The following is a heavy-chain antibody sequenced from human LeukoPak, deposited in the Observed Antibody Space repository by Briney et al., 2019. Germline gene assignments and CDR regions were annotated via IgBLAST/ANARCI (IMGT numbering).Heavy chain of an antibody. CDR1: GFTFSGSA. Sequence: GGSLKLSCAASGFTFSGSAMHWVRQASGKGLEWVGRIRSKANSYATAYAASVKGRFTIPRDDSKNTAYLQMNSLKTEDTAVYYCTRPGIAAAGIRDYWGQGTLVTVSS. CDR3: TRPGIAAAGIRDY. J-gene: IGHJ4*02. V-gene: IGHV3-73*01. D-gene: IGHD6-13*01. CDR2: IRSKANSYAT.